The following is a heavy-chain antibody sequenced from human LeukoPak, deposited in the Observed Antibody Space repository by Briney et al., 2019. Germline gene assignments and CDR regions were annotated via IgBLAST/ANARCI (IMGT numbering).Heavy chain of an antibody. Sequence: AESLQSSCKGSAYSSTYYWITCVRQMPGKDREWMGIIYPGDSDTRYSPSFQGQVTISVDKSVSAAYLQWSSLKASDTAMYYCASPPTRECSSISCPLSYWGQGTLVTVSS. CDR2: IYPGDSDT. CDR3: ASPPTRECSSISCPLSY. CDR1: AYSSTYYW. V-gene: IGHV5-51*01. D-gene: IGHD2-2*01. J-gene: IGHJ4*02.